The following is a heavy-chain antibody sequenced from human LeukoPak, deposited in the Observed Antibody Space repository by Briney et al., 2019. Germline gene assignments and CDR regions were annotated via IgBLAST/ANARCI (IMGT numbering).Heavy chain of an antibody. CDR3: ARVGHVVTAAHGGYWYFDL. CDR1: GGSISSYY. D-gene: IGHD2-2*01. Sequence: SETLSLTCTVSGGSISSYYWSWIRQPAGKGLEWIGRIYTSGSTNYNPSLKSRVTMSVDTSKNQFSLKLSSVTAADTAVYYCARVGHVVTAAHGGYWYFDLWGRGTLVTVSS. V-gene: IGHV4-4*07. J-gene: IGHJ2*01. CDR2: IYTSGST.